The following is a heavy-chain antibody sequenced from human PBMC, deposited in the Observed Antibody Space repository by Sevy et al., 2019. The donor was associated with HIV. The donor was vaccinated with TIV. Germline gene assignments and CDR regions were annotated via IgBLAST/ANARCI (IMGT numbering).Heavy chain of an antibody. CDR1: GGSISSYY. D-gene: IGHD3-3*01. V-gene: IGHV4-4*07. J-gene: IGHJ4*02. CDR3: AGEGHDFWSGYPHYFDY. CDR2: IYTSGST. Sequence: SETLSLTCTVSGGSISSYYWSWIRQPAGKGLEWIGRIYTSGSTNYNPSPKSRVTMSVDTSKNQFSLKLSSVTAADTAVYYCAGEGHDFWSGYPHYFDYWGQGTLVTVSS.